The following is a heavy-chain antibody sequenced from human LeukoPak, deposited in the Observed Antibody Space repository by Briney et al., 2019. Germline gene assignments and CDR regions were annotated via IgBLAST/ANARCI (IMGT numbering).Heavy chain of an antibody. D-gene: IGHD6-19*01. CDR1: GFTFSSYG. CDR3: ARDGIAVAGTLNYYYYYMDV. Sequence: GGSLRLSCAASGFTFSSYGMHWVRQAPGKGLEWVAFIRYDGSNKYYADSVKGRFTISRDNSKNTLYLQMNSLRAEDTAVYYCARDGIAVAGTLNYYYYYMDVWGKGTTVTVSS. J-gene: IGHJ6*03. CDR2: IRYDGSNK. V-gene: IGHV3-30*02.